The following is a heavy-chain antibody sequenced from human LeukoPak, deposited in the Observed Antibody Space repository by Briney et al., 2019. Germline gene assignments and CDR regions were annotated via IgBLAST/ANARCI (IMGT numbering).Heavy chain of an antibody. D-gene: IGHD7-27*01. CDR1: GYTLTELS. V-gene: IGHV1-24*01. CDR2: FDPEDGET. CDR3: ARSPIGLGFFDY. Sequence: ASVKVSCKVSGYTLTELSMHWVRQAPGKGLEWMGGFDPEDGETIYAQKFQGRVTMTEDTSTDTAYMELSSLRSEDTAVYYCARSPIGLGFFDYWGQGTLVTVSS. J-gene: IGHJ4*02.